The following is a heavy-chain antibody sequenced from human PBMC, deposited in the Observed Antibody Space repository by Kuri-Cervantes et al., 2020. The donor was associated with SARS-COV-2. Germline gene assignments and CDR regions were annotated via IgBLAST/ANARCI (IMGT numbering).Heavy chain of an antibody. CDR3: ARHYAFDNFHK. CDR1: GASISSSTYY. V-gene: IGHV4-39*01. Sequence: GSRRLSCTGSGASISSSTYYWGWIRQSPGKGLEWVGSIYESGDTYYSSSLKSRLSLSVDTSRNQFSLRLTSVTAADTAIYYCARHYAFDNFHKWGQGTQVTVSS. CDR2: IYESGDT. D-gene: IGHD1-1*01. J-gene: IGHJ4*02.